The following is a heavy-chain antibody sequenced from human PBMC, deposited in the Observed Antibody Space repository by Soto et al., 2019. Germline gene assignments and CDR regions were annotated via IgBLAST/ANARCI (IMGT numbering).Heavy chain of an antibody. J-gene: IGHJ4*02. CDR1: GGSISSYY. CDR3: AGLRXPWRYNYDTSGNWAFDY. D-gene: IGHD3-22*01. Sequence: SETLSLTCTVSGGSISSYYWSWIRQPPGKGLERIGYIYYSGSTNYNPSLKSRVTMSVDTSKNQFSLKLSSVTAADTAVYYCAGLRXPWRYNYDTSGNWAFDYWGLGTLVTVSS. V-gene: IGHV4-59*01. CDR2: IYYSGST.